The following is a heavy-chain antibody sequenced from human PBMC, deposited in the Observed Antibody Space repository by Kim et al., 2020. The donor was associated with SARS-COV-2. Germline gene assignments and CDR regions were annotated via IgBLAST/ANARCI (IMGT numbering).Heavy chain of an antibody. CDR3: ARGGYGSGSYYKYYFDY. J-gene: IGHJ4*02. Sequence: SVKVSCKASGGTFSSYAISWVRQAPGQGLEWMGGIIPIFGTANYAQKFQGRVTITADESTSTAYMELSSLRSGDTAVYYCARGGYGSGSYYKYYFDYWGQGTLVTVSS. CDR2: IIPIFGTA. V-gene: IGHV1-69*13. CDR1: GGTFSSYA. D-gene: IGHD3-10*01.